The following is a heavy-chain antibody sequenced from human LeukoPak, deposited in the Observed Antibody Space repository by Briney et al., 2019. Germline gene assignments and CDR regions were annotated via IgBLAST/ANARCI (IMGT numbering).Heavy chain of an antibody. CDR3: ARDQAATNTQVRFCLD. CDR1: GYTFTSYG. CDR2: ISAYNGNT. D-gene: IGHD3-9*01. V-gene: IGHV1-18*01. J-gene: IGHJ4*02. Sequence: ASVKVSCKSSGYTFTSYGISWVRQAPGQGLEWMGWISAYNGNTNFAQKLQGRVTMTTDTSTSTAYMDLRSLRSDDTAVYYCARDQAATNTQVRFCLDWGQGTLVTVSS.